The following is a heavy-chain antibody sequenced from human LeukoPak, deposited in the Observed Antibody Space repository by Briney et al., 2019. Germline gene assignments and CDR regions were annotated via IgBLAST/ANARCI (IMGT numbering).Heavy chain of an antibody. V-gene: IGHV1-69*05. CDR2: IIPIFGTA. J-gene: IGHJ4*02. D-gene: IGHD3-16*02. CDR1: GGTFSSYA. CDR3: ATYIWGSYRYTRFDY. Sequence: GASVKVSFKASGGTFSSYAISWVRQAPGQGLEWMGRIIPIFGTANYAQKFQGRVTITTDESTSTAYMELSSLRSEDTAVYYCATYIWGSYRYTRFDYWGQGTLVTVSS.